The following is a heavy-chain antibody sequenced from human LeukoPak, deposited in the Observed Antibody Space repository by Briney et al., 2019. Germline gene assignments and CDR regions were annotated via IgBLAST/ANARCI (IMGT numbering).Heavy chain of an antibody. CDR2: INGDGTTK. CDR1: GFSFTSHW. V-gene: IGHV3-74*01. Sequence: GGSLRLSCAASGFSFTSHWIHWVRQVPGKGLVWVSRINGDGTTKAYADSVNGRFTISRDNAKNMLYLHMNSLRAEDTAVYFCAGGTILRPRSVFEMWGQGTVVTVSS. J-gene: IGHJ3*02. CDR3: AGGTILRPRSVFEM. D-gene: IGHD3-3*01.